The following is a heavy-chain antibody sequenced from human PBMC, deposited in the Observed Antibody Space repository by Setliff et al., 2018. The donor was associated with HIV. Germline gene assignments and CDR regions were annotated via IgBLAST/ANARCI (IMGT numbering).Heavy chain of an antibody. Sequence: GGSLKISCQGSGYSFTSYWISWVRQMPGKGLEWMGRMDPSNSNTNYSPSFQDHVSISADRSISTAYLQWSSLKASDNAIYYCARHKNGGYSLDNWGQGTLVTVSS. CDR2: MDPSNSNT. CDR1: GYSFTSYW. J-gene: IGHJ4*02. D-gene: IGHD2-15*01. V-gene: IGHV5-10-1*01. CDR3: ARHKNGGYSLDN.